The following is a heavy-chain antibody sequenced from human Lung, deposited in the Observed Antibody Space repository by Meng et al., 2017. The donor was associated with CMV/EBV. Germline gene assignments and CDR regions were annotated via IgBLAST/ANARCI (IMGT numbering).Heavy chain of an antibody. J-gene: IGHJ6*02. Sequence: SXTXSLXCTVSGGSISSGGYYWSWIRQHPGKGLEWIGYIYYSGSTYYNPSLKSRVTISVDTSKNQFSLKLSSVTAADTAVYYCASKPDYYGSGSYYYYGMDVWXQGTXVTGAS. CDR2: IYYSGST. CDR1: GGSISSGGYY. D-gene: IGHD3-10*01. CDR3: ASKPDYYGSGSYYYYGMDV. V-gene: IGHV4-31*03.